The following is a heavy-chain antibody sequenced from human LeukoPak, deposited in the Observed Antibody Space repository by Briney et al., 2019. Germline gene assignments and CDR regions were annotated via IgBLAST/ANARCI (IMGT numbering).Heavy chain of an antibody. D-gene: IGHD3-22*01. CDR1: GGSFSGYY. Sequence: SETLSLTCAVYGGSFSGYYLTWIRQAPGKGLEWIGEINPSGRISYNPSLKSRLTISVDASKNQFSLHLRSLTAADTAVYYCARGRQEVSMIVVVMTAVSYYLDVWGKGTTVTVS. J-gene: IGHJ6*03. V-gene: IGHV4-34*01. CDR2: INPSGRI. CDR3: ARGRQEVSMIVVVMTAVSYYLDV.